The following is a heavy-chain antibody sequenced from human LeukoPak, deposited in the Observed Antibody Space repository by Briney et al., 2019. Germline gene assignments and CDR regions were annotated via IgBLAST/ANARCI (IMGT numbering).Heavy chain of an antibody. Sequence: SETLSLTCAVYGGSFSGYYWSWIRQPPGKGLEWIGEINHSGSTNYNPSLKSRVTISVDTSKNQFSLKLSSVTAADTAVYYCARKFGYSCGLYYFDYWGQGTLVTVSS. CDR1: GGSFSGYY. V-gene: IGHV4-34*01. J-gene: IGHJ4*02. CDR3: ARKFGYSCGLYYFDY. CDR2: INHSGST. D-gene: IGHD5-18*01.